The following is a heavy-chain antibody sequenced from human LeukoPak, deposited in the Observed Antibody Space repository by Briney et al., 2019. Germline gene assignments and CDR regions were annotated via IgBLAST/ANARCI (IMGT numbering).Heavy chain of an antibody. CDR2: VYSGGST. V-gene: IGHV3-66*02. Sequence: QSGGSLRLSCEGSGFSARGNYMSWVRQTPGKGLEWVAVVYSGGSTNHAEAVKGRFSVSRDNSKDTLYLQMNNLRPEDTGVYFCARAHGWDNVTSFHFWGLGTQVTVSS. CDR1: GFSARGNY. CDR3: ARAHGWDNVTSFHF. J-gene: IGHJ4*02. D-gene: IGHD2-15*01.